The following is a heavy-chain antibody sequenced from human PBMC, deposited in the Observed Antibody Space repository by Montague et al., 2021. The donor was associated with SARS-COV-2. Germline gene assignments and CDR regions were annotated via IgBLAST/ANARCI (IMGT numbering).Heavy chain of an antibody. CDR1: GGSISSSSYY. Sequence: SETLSLTCTVSGGSISSSSYYWSWIRQSPGKGLEWIGEINQSGSTNYNVSLKSRLTMSLDTSKNQVSLKLSSVTAADTAVYYCATSSSRSYYVGLDYWGQGTLVTVTS. J-gene: IGHJ4*02. D-gene: IGHD3-10*01. V-gene: IGHV4-39*07. CDR2: INQSGST. CDR3: ATSSSRSYYVGLDY.